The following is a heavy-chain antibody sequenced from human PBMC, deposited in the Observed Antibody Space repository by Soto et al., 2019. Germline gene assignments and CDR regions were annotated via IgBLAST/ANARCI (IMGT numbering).Heavy chain of an antibody. CDR2: IYYSGST. J-gene: IGHJ4*02. V-gene: IGHV4-59*08. CDR3: ARHKKTYYFDY. Sequence: QVQLQESGPGLVKPSETLSLTCTVSGGSISSYYWSWIRQPPGKGLEWIGYIYYSGSTNYNPSLKSRVTISVATSKNQFSLKLSSVTAADTAVYYCARHKKTYYFDYWGQGTLVTVSS. CDR1: GGSISSYY.